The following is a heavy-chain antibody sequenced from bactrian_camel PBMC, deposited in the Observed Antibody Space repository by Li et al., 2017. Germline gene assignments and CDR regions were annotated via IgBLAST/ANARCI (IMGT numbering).Heavy chain of an antibody. CDR3: TADMTMNWPPQFFGF. Sequence: HVQLVESGGDSVQAGESLRLSCTASGYLYSPYCMAWFRQGSGKEREGVAAIASDGSTTYAAAVKGRFTISKDGYKSILYLEMDNLRPEDTGMYYCTADMTMNWPPQFFGFKGQGTQVTVS. J-gene: IGHJ6*01. D-gene: IGHD4*01. V-gene: IGHV3S53*01. CDR2: IASDGST. CDR1: GYLYSPYC.